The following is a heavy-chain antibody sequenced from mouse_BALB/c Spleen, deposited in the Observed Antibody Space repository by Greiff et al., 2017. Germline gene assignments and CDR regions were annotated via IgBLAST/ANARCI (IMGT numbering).Heavy chain of an antibody. CDR1: GYTFTSYT. J-gene: IGHJ2*01. V-gene: IGHV1-4*01. CDR3: ARSLATADFDY. D-gene: IGHD1-1*01. Sequence: VKLMESGAELARPGASVKMSCKASGYTFTSYTMHWVKQRPGQGLEWIGYINPSSGYTNYNQKFKDKATLTADKSSSTAYMQLSSLTSEDSAVYYCARSLATADFDYWGQGTTLTVSS. CDR2: INPSSGYT.